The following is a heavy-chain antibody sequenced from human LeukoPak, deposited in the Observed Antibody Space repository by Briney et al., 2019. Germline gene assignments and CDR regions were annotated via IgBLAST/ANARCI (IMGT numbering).Heavy chain of an antibody. CDR2: INPNGGGT. V-gene: IGHV1-2*02. CDR3: AREGSVALAAASRPYFDY. CDR1: GNTFTGSY. Sequence: GASVKVSCKASGNTFTGSYIHWVRQAPGQGLEWMGWINPNGGGTNYAQKFQGRVTMTRDTSISTAYMELYRLRSDDTAVYYCAREGSVALAAASRPYFDYWGQGTLVTVSS. D-gene: IGHD2-2*01. J-gene: IGHJ4*02.